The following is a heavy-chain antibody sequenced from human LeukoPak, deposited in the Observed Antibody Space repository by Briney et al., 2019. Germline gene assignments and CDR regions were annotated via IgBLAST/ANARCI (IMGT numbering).Heavy chain of an antibody. V-gene: IGHV3-48*03. Sequence: GGSLRLSCAASGFTFSSYEMNWFRQAPGKGLEWVSYISSSGSTIYYADSVKGRFTISRDNAKNSLYLQMNSLRAEDTAVYYCARGGGTMIVPSWFDPWGQGTLVTVSS. CDR3: ARGGGTMIVPSWFDP. CDR1: GFTFSSYE. D-gene: IGHD3-22*01. CDR2: ISSSGSTI. J-gene: IGHJ5*02.